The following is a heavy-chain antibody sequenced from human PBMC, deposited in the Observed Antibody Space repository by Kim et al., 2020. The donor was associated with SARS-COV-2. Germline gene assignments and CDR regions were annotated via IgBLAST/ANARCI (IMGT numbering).Heavy chain of an antibody. CDR1: GYTFTSYA. V-gene: IGHV1-3*01. Sequence: ASVKVSCKASGYTFTSYAMHWVRQAPGQRLEWMGWINAGNGNTKYSQKFQGRVTITRDTSASTAYMELSSLRSEDTAVYYCASTAGAWGGGKARLRLGELSDWGQGTLVTVSS. D-gene: IGHD3-16*02. J-gene: IGHJ4*02. CDR3: ASTAGAWGGGKARLRLGELSD. CDR2: INAGNGNT.